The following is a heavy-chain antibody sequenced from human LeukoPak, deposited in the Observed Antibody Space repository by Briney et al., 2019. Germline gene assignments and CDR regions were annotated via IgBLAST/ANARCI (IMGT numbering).Heavy chain of an antibody. J-gene: IGHJ4*02. CDR3: ARTIYSSGWLPFDY. V-gene: IGHV1-18*01. CDR2: ISGYNGNT. Sequence: ASVKVSCKASGYTFTSYGISWVRQAPGQGLEWMGWISGYNGNTNYAQKLQGRVTMTTDTSTSTAYMELSSLRSEDTAVYYCARTIYSSGWLPFDYWGQGTLVTVSS. CDR1: GYTFTSYG. D-gene: IGHD6-19*01.